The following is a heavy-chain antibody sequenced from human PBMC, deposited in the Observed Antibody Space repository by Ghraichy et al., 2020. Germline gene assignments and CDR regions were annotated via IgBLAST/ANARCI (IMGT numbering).Heavy chain of an antibody. J-gene: IGHJ4*02. CDR1: GFTFSSYW. D-gene: IGHD6-19*01. CDR3: AGTGQWLVRRFDY. V-gene: IGHV3-7*03. Sequence: GSLRLSCAASGFTFSSYWMSWVRQAPGKGLEWVANIKQDGSEKYYVDSVKGRFTISRDNAKNSLYLQMNSLRAEDTAVYYCAGTGQWLVRRFDYWGQGTLVTVSS. CDR2: IKQDGSEK.